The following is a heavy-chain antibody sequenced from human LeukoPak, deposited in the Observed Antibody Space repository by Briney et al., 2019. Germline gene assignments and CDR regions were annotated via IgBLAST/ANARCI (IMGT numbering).Heavy chain of an antibody. J-gene: IGHJ4*02. CDR3: ARDLALGSSWYGFDY. D-gene: IGHD6-13*01. CDR1: GFTFSTYW. V-gene: IGHV3-7*01. Sequence: PGGSLRLSCVVSGFTFSTYWMSWVRQAPGKGREWVANIKQDGNEKYYVDSVKGRFTISRDNAKNSLNLQMNSLIAEDTAVYYCARDLALGSSWYGFDYWGQGTLVTVSS. CDR2: IKQDGNEK.